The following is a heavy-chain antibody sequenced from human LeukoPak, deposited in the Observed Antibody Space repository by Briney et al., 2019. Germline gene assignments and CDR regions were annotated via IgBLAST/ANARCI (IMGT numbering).Heavy chain of an antibody. D-gene: IGHD2-15*01. CDR3: ARDPFVCSGGSCYSQQLYWYFDR. CDR1: GFTFSSYW. CDR2: INSDGSST. J-gene: IGHJ2*01. V-gene: IGHV3-74*01. Sequence: PGGPLRLSCAASGFTFSSYWMHWVRQAPGKGLVWVSRINSDGSSTRYADSVKGRFTISRDNAKNTLYLQMNSLRAEDTAVYYCARDPFVCSGGSCYSQQLYWYFDRWGRGTLVTVSS.